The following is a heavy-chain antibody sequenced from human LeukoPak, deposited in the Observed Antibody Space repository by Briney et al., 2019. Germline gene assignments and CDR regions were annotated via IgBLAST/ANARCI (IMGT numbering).Heavy chain of an antibody. CDR1: GLTFSSYG. Sequence: QSGRSLRLSCAASGLTFSSYGMHWVRQAPGKGLEWVAVISYDGSNKYYADSVKGRFTISRDNSKNTLYLQMNSLRAEDTAVYYCANTQSSGGDSPPYYYYGMDVWGQGTTVTVSS. J-gene: IGHJ6*02. D-gene: IGHD2-21*02. V-gene: IGHV3-30*18. CDR2: ISYDGSNK. CDR3: ANTQSSGGDSPPYYYYGMDV.